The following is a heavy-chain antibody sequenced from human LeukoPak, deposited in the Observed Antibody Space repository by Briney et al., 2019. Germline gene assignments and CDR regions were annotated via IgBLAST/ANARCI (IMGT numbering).Heavy chain of an antibody. D-gene: IGHD2-2*01. J-gene: IGHJ4*02. CDR1: GFTFSSYT. Sequence: GGSLRLSCAASGFTFSSYTMNWVRQAPGKGLEWVSSISSSSSYIYYADSVKGRFTISRDNAKNSLYLQMNSLRAEDTTVYYCASAWGGYCSSTSCYPFDYWGQGNLVTVSS. V-gene: IGHV3-21*01. CDR2: ISSSSSYI. CDR3: ASAWGGYCSSTSCYPFDY.